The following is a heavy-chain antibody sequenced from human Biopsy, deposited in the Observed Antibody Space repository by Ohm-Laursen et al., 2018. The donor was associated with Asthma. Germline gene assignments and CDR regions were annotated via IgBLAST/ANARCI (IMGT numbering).Heavy chain of an antibody. D-gene: IGHD3-10*01. CDR3: ARAVDYSHYYGIDV. Sequence: ASVKVSCTTSGFTFHIAGITWVRQAPGQGLEWMGWFSVYNGNTKAAQKLQDRVTMITDTSTSTAYMELRSLRSDDTAVYFCARAVDYSHYYGIDVWGQGTTVTVS. J-gene: IGHJ6*02. V-gene: IGHV1-18*01. CDR1: GFTFHIAG. CDR2: FSVYNGNT.